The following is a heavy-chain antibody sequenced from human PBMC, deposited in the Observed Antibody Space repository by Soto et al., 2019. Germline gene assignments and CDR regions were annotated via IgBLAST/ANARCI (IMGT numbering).Heavy chain of an antibody. J-gene: IGHJ6*03. CDR2: ISAYNGNT. CDR1: GYTFTSYG. V-gene: IGHV1-18*01. Sequence: ASVKVSCKASGYTFTSYGISWVRQAPGQGLEWMGWISAYNGNTNYAQKLQGRVTMTTDTSTSTAYMELRSLISDDTAVYYCARDLRNYDFWSGYYTLSSRSLAHEYYYYYMDVWGKGTTVTVSS. D-gene: IGHD3-3*01. CDR3: ARDLRNYDFWSGYYTLSSRSLAHEYYYYYMDV.